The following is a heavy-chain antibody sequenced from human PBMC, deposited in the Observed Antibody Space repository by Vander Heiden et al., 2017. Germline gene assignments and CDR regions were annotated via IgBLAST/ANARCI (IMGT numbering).Heavy chain of an antibody. J-gene: IGHJ6*02. CDR1: GVTFSSYG. CDR3: ARSRIRDYYYYGMDV. CDR2: IWYDGSNK. Sequence: QVQLVESGGGVVQPGRSLRRSCAASGVTFSSYGMHGVRQAPGKGLEWVAVIWYDGSNKYYADSVKGRFTISRDNSKNTLYLQMNSLRAEDTAVYYCARSRIRDYYYYGMDVWGQGTTVTVSS. V-gene: IGHV3-33*01. D-gene: IGHD3-16*01.